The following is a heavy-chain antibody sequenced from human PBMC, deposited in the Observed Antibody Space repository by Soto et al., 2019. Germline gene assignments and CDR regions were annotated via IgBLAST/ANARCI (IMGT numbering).Heavy chain of an antibody. CDR2: ITTDSDYI. V-gene: IGHV3-21*01. CDR3: TRDRQLIQGWLDP. Sequence: EVQLVESGGGLVKPGGSLRLSCAGSGFSFSSFNMNWVRQAPGKGLEWVSLITTDSDYIFYAESVKGRFTVSRDNAKNLPYLPMDSPRAEGPAVYYCTRDRQLIQGWLDPWGQGTLVTVSS. J-gene: IGHJ5*02. CDR1: GFSFSSFN. D-gene: IGHD6-13*01.